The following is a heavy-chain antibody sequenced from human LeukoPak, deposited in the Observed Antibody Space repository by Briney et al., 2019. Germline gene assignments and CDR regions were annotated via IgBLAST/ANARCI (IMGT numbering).Heavy chain of an antibody. CDR3: ARSWAAKWELPGQFDS. V-gene: IGHV4-59*08. J-gene: IGHJ4*02. CDR2: VFSRGTT. CDR1: GGSMNNYY. Sequence: SETLSLTCTVSGGSMNNYYWNWIRQSPKKGLEWNGFVFSRGTTNFNPSFRSRLTISIDTSRNQFSLRLTSMTAADTAVYFRARSWAAKWELPGQFDSWGQGRLVTVSS. D-gene: IGHD1-26*01.